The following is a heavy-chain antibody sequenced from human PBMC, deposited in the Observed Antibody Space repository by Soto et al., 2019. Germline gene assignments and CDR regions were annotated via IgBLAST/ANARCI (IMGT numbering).Heavy chain of an antibody. CDR3: ARDKGHYYDSSGYYPQYYYYYGMDV. Sequence: QVQLVQSGAEVKKPGASVKVSCKASGYTFTSYGISWVRQAPGQGLEWMGWISAYNGNTNYAQKLQGRVTMTTDTSTRTADMELRSLRSDDTAVYYCARDKGHYYDSSGYYPQYYYYYGMDVWGQGTTVTVSS. D-gene: IGHD3-22*01. CDR2: ISAYNGNT. CDR1: GYTFTSYG. V-gene: IGHV1-18*01. J-gene: IGHJ6*02.